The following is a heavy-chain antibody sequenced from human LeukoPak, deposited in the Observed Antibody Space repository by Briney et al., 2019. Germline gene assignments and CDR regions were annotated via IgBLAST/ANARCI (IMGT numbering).Heavy chain of an antibody. V-gene: IGHV3-53*01. CDR1: GFAVSSNY. J-gene: IGHJ4*02. CDR3: ARDAANSIAARYDY. Sequence: EPGGSLRLSCAASGFAVSSNYLSWVRQAPGKGLEWVSVVYSGDNTYYAASVRGRFTISRDNSKNTLYLRMNSLRPEDTAVYFCARDAANSIAARYDYWGQGPLVTVSS. D-gene: IGHD6-6*01. CDR2: VYSGDNT.